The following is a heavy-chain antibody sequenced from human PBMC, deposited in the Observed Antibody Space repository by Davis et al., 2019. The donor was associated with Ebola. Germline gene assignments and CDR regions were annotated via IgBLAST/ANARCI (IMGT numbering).Heavy chain of an antibody. CDR3: TTGDYGGN. V-gene: IGHV3-49*04. CDR2: IRSKAYGGTT. CDR1: GFTFGDYA. Sequence: PGGSLRLSCTASGFTFGDYAMSWVSQAPGKGLEWVGFIRSKAYGGTTEYAASVKGRFTISRDDSKSIAYLQMNSLRSEDTAVYYCTTGDYGGNWGQGTLVTVSS. D-gene: IGHD4-23*01. J-gene: IGHJ4*02.